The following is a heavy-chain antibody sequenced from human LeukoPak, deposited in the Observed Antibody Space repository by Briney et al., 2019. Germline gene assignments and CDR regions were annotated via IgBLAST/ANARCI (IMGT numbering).Heavy chain of an antibody. Sequence: PGGSLRLSCAASGFTFSSYAMSWVRQAPGKGLEWVSAISGSGGSTYYADSVKGRFTISRDNSKNSLYLQMNSLRAEDTAVYYCARGGYDYVWGSYRSYYFDYWGQGTLVTVSS. J-gene: IGHJ4*02. CDR3: ARGGYDYVWGSYRSYYFDY. CDR2: ISGSGGST. CDR1: GFTFSSYA. D-gene: IGHD3-16*02. V-gene: IGHV3-23*01.